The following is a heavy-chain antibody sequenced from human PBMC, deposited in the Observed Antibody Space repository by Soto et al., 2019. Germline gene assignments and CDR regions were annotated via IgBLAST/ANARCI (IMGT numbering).Heavy chain of an antibody. J-gene: IGHJ6*02. CDR1: GYTFTVYY. Sequence: QVQLVQSGAEVKKPGASVKVSCKSSGYTFTVYYLHGVRQAPGQGLEWMGWINPNSGGTNYAQKFQGRVTMTRDTSISTAYMALTSLSSDDTAVYDCARVKPDPTQLGRALIYYGMAVLGQGTTVTVSS. CDR3: ARVKPDPTQLGRALIYYGMAV. V-gene: IGHV1-2*02. D-gene: IGHD6-6*01. CDR2: INPNSGGT.